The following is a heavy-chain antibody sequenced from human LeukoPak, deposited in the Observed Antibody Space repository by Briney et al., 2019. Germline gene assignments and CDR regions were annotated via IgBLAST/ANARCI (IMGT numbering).Heavy chain of an antibody. CDR2: ISSGTSYI. CDR3: ARDPTSSWETAFDI. J-gene: IGHJ3*02. Sequence: PGGSLRLSCEASGFTFNTYTMNWVRQAPGKGLEWVSSISSGTSYIYYADSVKGRFTISRDNAKNSLYLQMNSLRAEDTAVYYCARDPTSSWETAFDIWGQGTMVTVSS. V-gene: IGHV3-21*01. CDR1: GFTFNTYT. D-gene: IGHD1-26*01.